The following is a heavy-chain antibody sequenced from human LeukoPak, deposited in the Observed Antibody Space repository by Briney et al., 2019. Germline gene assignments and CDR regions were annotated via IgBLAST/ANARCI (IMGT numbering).Heavy chain of an antibody. CDR3: ARVERITMVRGVKSWFDP. V-gene: IGHV4-59*01. J-gene: IGHJ5*02. CDR2: MYNSGST. Sequence: SETLSLTCTVSGGSISSYYWSWIRQPPGKGLEWIGYMYNSGSTNYNPSLKSRVTISIDTSKNQFSLKLSSVTAADTAVYYCARVERITMVRGVKSWFDPWGQGTLVTVSS. D-gene: IGHD3-10*01. CDR1: GGSISSYY.